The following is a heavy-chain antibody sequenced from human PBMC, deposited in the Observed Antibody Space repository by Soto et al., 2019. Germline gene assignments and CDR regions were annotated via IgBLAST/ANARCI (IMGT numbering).Heavy chain of an antibody. J-gene: IGHJ4*02. CDR1: GFAVSSYS. CDR2: MSFDGNSK. D-gene: IGHD2-21*01. CDR3: TRGRSMIANDDFEY. Sequence: GGSLRLSCAASGFAVSSYSMHWVRQAPGKGLEWVAAMSFDGNSKYFADSVKGRSKISRDTSKNTWSLEMESLGVEDSALYHCTRGRSMIANDDFEYWGQGTQVTVSS. V-gene: IGHV3-30-3*01.